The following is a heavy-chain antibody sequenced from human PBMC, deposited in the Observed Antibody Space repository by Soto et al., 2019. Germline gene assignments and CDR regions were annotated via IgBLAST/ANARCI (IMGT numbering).Heavy chain of an antibody. CDR1: GFTVSSSNY. V-gene: IGHV3-53*01. CDR2: IYTGGTT. Sequence: EVQLVESGGGLIQPGGSLRLSCVVSGFTVSSSNYMSWVRQAPGKGLEWVSVIYTGGTTYYADSVKGRFTISRDNSKNTMYLQMNSLRAEDTAVYYCHGYGYWGQGTLVTVSS. CDR3: HGYGY. D-gene: IGHD5-12*01. J-gene: IGHJ4*02.